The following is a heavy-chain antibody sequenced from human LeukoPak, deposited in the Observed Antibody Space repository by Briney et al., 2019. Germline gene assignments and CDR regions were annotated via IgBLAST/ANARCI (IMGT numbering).Heavy chain of an antibody. V-gene: IGHV3-23*01. CDR1: GFTFSSYG. J-gene: IGHJ4*02. CDR2: ISGSGGST. Sequence: GGSLRLSCAASGFTFSSYGMSWVRQAPGKGLEWVSAISGSGGSTYYADSVKGRFTISRDNSKNTLYLQTNSLRAEDTAVYYCAKDSSGWYGDYWGQGTLVTVSS. D-gene: IGHD6-19*01. CDR3: AKDSSGWYGDY.